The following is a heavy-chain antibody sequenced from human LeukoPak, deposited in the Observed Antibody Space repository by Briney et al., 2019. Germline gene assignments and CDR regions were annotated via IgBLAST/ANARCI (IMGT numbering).Heavy chain of an antibody. CDR1: GGSISGYY. V-gene: IGHV4-4*07. CDR2: IYTSGNT. CDR3: ARDLGGCNYGYSFDF. D-gene: IGHD5-18*01. J-gene: IGHJ4*02. Sequence: SETLSLTCTVSGGSISGYYWNWIRQPAGKGLEWIGRIYTSGNTNYNPSLKSRVTMSVDTSKNQFFLKLFSVTAADTAVYYCARDLGGCNYGYSFDFWGQGTLVTVSS.